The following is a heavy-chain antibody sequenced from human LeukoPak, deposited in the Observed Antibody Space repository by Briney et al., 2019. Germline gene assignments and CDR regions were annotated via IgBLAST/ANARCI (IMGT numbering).Heavy chain of an antibody. CDR2: IDPKNGGA. V-gene: IGHV1-2*02. Sequence: ASVKVSCMASGYTFSDYFMHWVRQAPGLGLEWLGWIDPKNGGANFAPKFQGRVSMTRDTSISTAYMELSRLTYDDTAVYYCARLQLVEGRRVDDYWGQGTLVTVSS. CDR3: ARLQLVEGRRVDDY. J-gene: IGHJ4*02. D-gene: IGHD2-8*02. CDR1: GYTFSDYF.